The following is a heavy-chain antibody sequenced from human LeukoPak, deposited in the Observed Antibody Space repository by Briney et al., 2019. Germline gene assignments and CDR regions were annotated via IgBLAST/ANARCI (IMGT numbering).Heavy chain of an antibody. V-gene: IGHV3-11*01. J-gene: IGHJ6*02. Sequence: PGGSLRLSCAASGFTFSDYYMSWIRQAPGKGLEWVSYISSSGSTIYYADSVKGRFTISRDNAKNSLYLQMNSLRAEDTAVYYCARDQSVAGSYYYYGMDVWGQGTTVTVSS. D-gene: IGHD6-19*01. CDR3: ARDQSVAGSYYYYGMDV. CDR1: GFTFSDYY. CDR2: ISSSGSTI.